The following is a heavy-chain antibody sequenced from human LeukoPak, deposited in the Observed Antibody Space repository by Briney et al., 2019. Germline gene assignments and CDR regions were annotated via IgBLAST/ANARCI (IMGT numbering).Heavy chain of an antibody. D-gene: IGHD2-21*02. CDR1: GFPFSSYW. V-gene: IGHV3-7*01. CDR3: TSWGDTTAEYFQR. J-gene: IGHJ1*01. CDR2: INPDGRDT. Sequence: GGSLRLSCVASGFPFSSYWMTWVRQAPGKGLEWVAHINPDGRDTYYVDSVKGRFTISRDNAQNSMYLQMNSLRVEDTAVYYCTSWGDTTAEYFQRWGQGTLVTVSS.